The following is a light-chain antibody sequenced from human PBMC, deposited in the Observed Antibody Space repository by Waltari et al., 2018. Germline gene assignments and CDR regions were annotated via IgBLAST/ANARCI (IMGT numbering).Light chain of an antibody. CDR1: GSLLFRSDSKYF. CDR3: QQYDSTPPT. CDR2: WAS. J-gene: IGKJ1*01. Sequence: DIAMNQSTDSVPEPLGARANLNCKSIGSLLFRSDSKYFLAWCQQRPGHCPKLLIHWASTRESGVPDRFSGSESGTDCALTISTLQGEYVAFYCCQQYDSTPPTFGQGTKVAIK. V-gene: IGKV4-1*01.